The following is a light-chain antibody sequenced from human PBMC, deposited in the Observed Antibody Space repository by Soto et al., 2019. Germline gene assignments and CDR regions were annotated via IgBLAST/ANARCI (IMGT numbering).Light chain of an antibody. CDR1: QSVGSN. J-gene: IGKJ2*01. CDR2: GAS. V-gene: IGKV3-15*01. Sequence: EIVLTQFPATLSVSPGERATLSCTTSQSVGSNLAWYQQQRGQAPRLLIYGASTRAPGISARFSASGSGTEFVLTISSLQSEDFGVYYCQHYNNWPPNTFGQGTKLEI. CDR3: QHYNNWPPNT.